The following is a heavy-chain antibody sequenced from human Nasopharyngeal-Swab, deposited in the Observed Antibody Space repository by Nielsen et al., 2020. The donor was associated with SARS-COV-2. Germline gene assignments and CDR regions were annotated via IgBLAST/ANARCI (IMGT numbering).Heavy chain of an antibody. V-gene: IGHV3-30-3*01. CDR1: GFPFSRST. J-gene: IGHJ4*02. CDR2: ISYDGSNK. D-gene: IGHD3-22*01. CDR3: ASTPLDSSGYYYAFHD. Sequence: GESLKISCAASGFPFSRSTMHWVRQAPGKGLEWVAVISYDGSNKYYADSVKGRFTISRDISKNTLYLQMNSLRAEDTAVFYCASTPLDSSGYYYAFHDWGRGTLVTVSS.